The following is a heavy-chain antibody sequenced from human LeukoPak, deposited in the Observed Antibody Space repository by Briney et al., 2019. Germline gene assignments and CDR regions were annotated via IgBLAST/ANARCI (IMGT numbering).Heavy chain of an antibody. CDR2: ISYDGSNK. D-gene: IGHD3-3*01. CDR1: GFTFSSYA. J-gene: IGHJ4*02. Sequence: GRSLRLSCAASGFTFSSYAMHWVRQAPGKGLEWVAAISYDGSNKYYADSVKGRFTISRDNSKNTLYLQMNSLRGDDTAVYYCARGLEYYFDYWGQGTLVSVSS. CDR3: ARGLEYYFDY. V-gene: IGHV3-30-3*01.